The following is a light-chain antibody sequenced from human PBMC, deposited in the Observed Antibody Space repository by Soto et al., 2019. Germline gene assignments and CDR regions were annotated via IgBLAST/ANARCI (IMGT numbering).Light chain of an antibody. CDR1: SSDVGSYNL. J-gene: IGLJ2*01. V-gene: IGLV2-23*01. Sequence: QCALTQPASVSGSPGQSITISCTGTSSDVGSYNLVSWYQQHPGKAPKLMIYEGSKRPSGVSNRFSGSKSGNTASLTISGVQAEDEAEYYCCSYAGSSVAFGGGTKLTVL. CDR3: CSYAGSSVA. CDR2: EGS.